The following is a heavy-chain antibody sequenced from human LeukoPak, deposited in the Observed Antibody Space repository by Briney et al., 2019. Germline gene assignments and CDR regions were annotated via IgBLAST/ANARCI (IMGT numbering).Heavy chain of an antibody. CDR2: ISASGGDT. CDR1: GSTFSSHA. J-gene: IGHJ4*02. D-gene: IGHD6-13*01. Sequence: PGGSLRLSCAASGSTFSSHAMNWVRQAPGKGLEWVSTISASGGDTYYAGSVKGRFSISRDNSKHTLFLQMNSLRDEDTAVYYCAKPDGGSTWYSPSYGYWGQGTLVTVSS. V-gene: IGHV3-23*01. CDR3: AKPDGGSTWYSPSYGY.